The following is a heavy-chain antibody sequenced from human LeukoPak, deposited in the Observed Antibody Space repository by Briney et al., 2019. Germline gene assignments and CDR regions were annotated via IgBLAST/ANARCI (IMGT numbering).Heavy chain of an antibody. D-gene: IGHD7-27*01. CDR3: ASRTKLGARRVWYFDL. CDR2: MNPNSGNT. CDR1: GYTFTSYD. V-gene: IGHV1-8*01. Sequence: ASVKVSCKASGYTFTSYDINWVRQATGQGLEWMGWMNPNSGNTGYAQKFQGRVTMTRNTSISTAYMELSSLRSEDTAVYYCASRTKLGARRVWYFDLWGRGTLVTVSS. J-gene: IGHJ2*01.